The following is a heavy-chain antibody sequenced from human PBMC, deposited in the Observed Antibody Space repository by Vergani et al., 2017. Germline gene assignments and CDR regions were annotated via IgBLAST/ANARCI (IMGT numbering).Heavy chain of an antibody. CDR2: ISYDGSNK. CDR3: AKDMKWELHPRATPFDY. D-gene: IGHD1-26*01. V-gene: IGHV3-30*18. Sequence: QVQLVESGGGVVQPGRSLRLSCAASGFTFRSYGMHWVRQAPGKGLEWVAVISYDGSNKYYADSVKGRFTISRDNSKNTLYLQMNSLRAEDTAVYYCAKDMKWELHPRATPFDYWGQGTLVTVSS. J-gene: IGHJ4*02. CDR1: GFTFRSYG.